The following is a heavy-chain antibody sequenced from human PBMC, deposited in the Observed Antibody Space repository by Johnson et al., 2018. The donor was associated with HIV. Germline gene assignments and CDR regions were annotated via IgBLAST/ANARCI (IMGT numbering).Heavy chain of an antibody. V-gene: IGHV3-48*03. CDR1: GFRFSSYE. Sequence: VHLVESGGDLVKSGGSLRLSCVASGFRFSSYEMKWVRRAPGKGLEWISYISISGTTMFYADSVKGRFIVSRDNARKTLYLHMNRLRDGDTAVYYYDASGLTAFDIWGQGTMVTVSS. D-gene: IGHD3-3*01. J-gene: IGHJ3*02. CDR3: DASGLTAFDI. CDR2: ISISGTTM.